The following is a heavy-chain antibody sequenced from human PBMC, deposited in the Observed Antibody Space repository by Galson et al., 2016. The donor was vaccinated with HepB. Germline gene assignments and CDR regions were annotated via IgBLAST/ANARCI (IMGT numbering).Heavy chain of an antibody. CDR1: GLTFRTFW. CDR3: VRDFGGPSDY. D-gene: IGHD3-10*01. Sequence: SLRLSCAGFGLTFRTFWMHWVRQVPGKGLVWVSRVNEDASTINYADSVRGRFTISRDNTENKLYLQMNSLRPEDSALYYCVRDFGGPSDYWGQGILVTVSS. CDR2: VNEDASTI. V-gene: IGHV3-74*01. J-gene: IGHJ4*02.